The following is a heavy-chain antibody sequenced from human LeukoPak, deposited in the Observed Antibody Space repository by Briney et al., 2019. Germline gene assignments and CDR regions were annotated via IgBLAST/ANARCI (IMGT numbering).Heavy chain of an antibody. CDR3: ARDRQLGWFGP. CDR1: GDSISSGNYF. V-gene: IGHV4-61*02. CDR2: IHSDGLA. D-gene: IGHD3-16*01. Sequence: SETLSLTCTVSGDSISSGNYFWAWIRQSAGKGLEWIGRIHSDGLANYNPSLRSRVTISVDTSNNQFSLKVKSVTDADTATYYCARDRQLGWFGPWGQGILVTVSS. J-gene: IGHJ5*02.